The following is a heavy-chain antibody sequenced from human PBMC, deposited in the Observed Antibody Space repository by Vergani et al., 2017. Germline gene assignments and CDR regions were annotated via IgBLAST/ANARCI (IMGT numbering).Heavy chain of an antibody. CDR2: ISSSSSYI. V-gene: IGHV3-21*01. D-gene: IGHD3-10*01. J-gene: IGHJ6*03. CDR3: ARDXGSYYIDYYYYMDV. Sequence: EVQLVESGGGLVKPGGSLRLSCAASGFTFSSDSMNWVRQAPGKGLEWVSSISSSSSYIYYADSVKGRFTISRDNAKNSLYLQMNSLRAEDTAVYYCARDXGSYYIDYYYYMDVWGKGTTVTVSS. CDR1: GFTFSSDS.